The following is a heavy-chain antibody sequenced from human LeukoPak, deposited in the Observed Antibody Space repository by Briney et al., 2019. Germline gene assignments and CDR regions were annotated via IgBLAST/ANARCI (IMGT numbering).Heavy chain of an antibody. CDR2: IIPIFGTA. V-gene: IGHV1-69*05. J-gene: IGHJ6*03. D-gene: IGHD6-13*01. CDR3: ASGVAAPSYYYYMDV. Sequence: SVKVSCKASGGTFSSYAISWMRQAPGQGLEWMGGIIPIFGTANYAQKFQGRVTITTDESTSTAYMELSSLRSEDTAVYYCASGVAAPSYYYYMDVWGKGTTVTVSS. CDR1: GGTFSSYA.